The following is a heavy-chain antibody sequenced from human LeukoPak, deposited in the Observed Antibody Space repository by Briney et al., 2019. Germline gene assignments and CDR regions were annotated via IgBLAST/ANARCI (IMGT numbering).Heavy chain of an antibody. J-gene: IGHJ4*02. V-gene: IGHV4-39*01. CDR3: ARRGGSYRRPFDY. CDR1: GGSISSNNYY. D-gene: IGHD1-26*01. Sequence: PETLSLTCIVSGGSISSNNYYWGWIRQPPGKGLEWIGSIYYSGSTYYNPSLKSRVTISVDTSKNQFSLKLTSVTAADTAVYYCARRGGSYRRPFDYWGQGTLVTVSS. CDR2: IYYSGST.